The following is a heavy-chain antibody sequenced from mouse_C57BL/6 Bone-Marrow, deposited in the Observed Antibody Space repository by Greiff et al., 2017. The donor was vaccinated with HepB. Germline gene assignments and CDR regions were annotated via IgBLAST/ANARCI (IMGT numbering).Heavy chain of an antibody. CDR1: GFNIKDDY. Sequence: VQLQQSGAELVRPGASVKLSCTASGFNIKDDYMHWVKQRPEQGLEWIGWIDPENGDTEYASKFQGKATITADTSSNTAYLQLSSLTSEDTAVHYCTKGPITTVVATPFDYWGQGTTLTVSS. CDR3: TKGPITTVVATPFDY. V-gene: IGHV14-4*01. J-gene: IGHJ2*01. CDR2: IDPENGDT. D-gene: IGHD1-1*01.